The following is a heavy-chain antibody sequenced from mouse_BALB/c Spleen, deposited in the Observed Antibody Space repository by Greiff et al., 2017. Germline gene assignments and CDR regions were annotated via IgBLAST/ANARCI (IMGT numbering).Heavy chain of an antibody. D-gene: IGHD3-1*01. V-gene: IGHV1-7*01. J-gene: IGHJ3*01. Sequence: VQLQQSGAELAKPGASVKMSCKASGYTFTSYWMHWVKQRPGQGLEWIGYINPSTGYTEYNQKFKDKATLTADKSSSTAYMQLSSLTSEDSAVYYCAPRGAFAYWGQGTLVTVSA. CDR2: INPSTGYT. CDR1: GYTFTSYW. CDR3: APRGAFAY.